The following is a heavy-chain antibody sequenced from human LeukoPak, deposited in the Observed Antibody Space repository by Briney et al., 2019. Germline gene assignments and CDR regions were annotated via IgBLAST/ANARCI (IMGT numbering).Heavy chain of an antibody. D-gene: IGHD5-18*01. Sequence: GGSLRLSCAASGFTFSSYAMSWVRQAPGKGLEWVSAISGSGGSTYYADSAKGRFTISRDNSKNTLYLQMNSLRAEDTAVYYCAKLRGYSYGSGDYWGQGTLVTVSS. CDR1: GFTFSSYA. V-gene: IGHV3-23*01. J-gene: IGHJ4*02. CDR3: AKLRGYSYGSGDY. CDR2: ISGSGGST.